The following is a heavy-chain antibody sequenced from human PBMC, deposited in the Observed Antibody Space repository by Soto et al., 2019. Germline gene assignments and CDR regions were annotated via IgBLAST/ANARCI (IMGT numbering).Heavy chain of an antibody. J-gene: IGHJ4*02. CDR1: CYCFGGYN. D-gene: IGHD2-21*01. Sequence: SAALSHTCAGSCYCFGGYNWSWNRQSPGKSLEWIGEIDHSGITNHNTALKSRATMSVDTSKNQFSLKLRSVTAADKAVYYCARGAIVTWAVQGGAPDKNYFDAGTQGGLIT. CDR3: ARGAIVTWAVQGGAPDKNYFDA. CDR2: IDHSGIT. V-gene: IGHV4-34*04.